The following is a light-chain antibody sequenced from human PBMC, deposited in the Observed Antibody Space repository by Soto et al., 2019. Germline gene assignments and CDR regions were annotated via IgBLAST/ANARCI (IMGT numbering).Light chain of an antibody. CDR2: AAS. CDR1: QNINRY. Sequence: EIVLTQSPATLSLSPGERATLSCRASQNINRYLAWYHQKPGQAPRVLIYAASTRATGIPDRFSGSGSGTDFTLTIRGLQPEDFATYYCQQPISFPITFGQGTRLEIK. J-gene: IGKJ5*01. V-gene: IGKV3-11*01. CDR3: QQPISFPIT.